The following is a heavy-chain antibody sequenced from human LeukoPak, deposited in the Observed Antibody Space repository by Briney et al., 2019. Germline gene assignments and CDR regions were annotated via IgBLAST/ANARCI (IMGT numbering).Heavy chain of an antibody. CDR1: GYTFTSYG. V-gene: IGHV1-8*02. J-gene: IGHJ6*02. CDR2: MNSNVGNT. D-gene: IGHD5-12*01. CDR3: ARARSGYHYYYGMDV. Sequence: ASVKVSCKASGYTFTSYGISWVRQATGQGLEWMGWMNSNVGNTGYEQKFQGRVTMTRNTSMRTAYMELSSLTSEDTAVYYCARARSGYHYYYGMDVWGQGTTVTVSS.